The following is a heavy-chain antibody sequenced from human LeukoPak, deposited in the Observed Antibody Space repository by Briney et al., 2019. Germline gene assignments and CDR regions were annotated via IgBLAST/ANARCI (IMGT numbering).Heavy chain of an antibody. CDR1: GFTFSSYA. D-gene: IGHD2-21*01. Sequence: GGSLRLSCAASGFTFSSYAMIWVRQAPGKGLEWVSSISGSGGSAYYADSVKGRFTISRDNAKNSVYLQMNSLRTEDTALYYCAKDLFGGLYAFDFWGQGTMVTVSS. V-gene: IGHV3-23*01. CDR3: AKDLFGGLYAFDF. J-gene: IGHJ3*01. CDR2: ISGSGGSA.